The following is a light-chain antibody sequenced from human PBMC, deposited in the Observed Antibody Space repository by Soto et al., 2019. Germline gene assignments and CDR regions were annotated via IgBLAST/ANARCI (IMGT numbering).Light chain of an antibody. CDR2: NAS. V-gene: IGKV1-5*03. CDR3: QHYFSYSEA. J-gene: IGKJ1*01. CDR1: QGISSC. Sequence: DIQMTQSPSSLSGSVGDRVTITCRASQGISSCLDWYQQKPGKAPKLLIYNASTLKSGVPSRFSGSGSETEFTLTISSLQPDDFATYYCQHYFSYSEAFGQGTKVELK.